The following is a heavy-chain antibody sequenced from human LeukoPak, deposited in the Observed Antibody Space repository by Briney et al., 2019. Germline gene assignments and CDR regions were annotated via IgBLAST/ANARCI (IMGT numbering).Heavy chain of an antibody. CDR3: TRRRTPRIAAAGGTRLDAFDI. CDR2: IYYSGST. J-gene: IGHJ3*02. Sequence: PLETLSLTCSVSGGCISSCYWSWIPQPPGKGLKRIGYIYYSGSTNYNPSLKSRVTISVDTSKNQCSLTLSSVTAADTAVYYRTRRRTPRIAAAGGTRLDAFDILGQGTMLTISS. D-gene: IGHD6-13*01. V-gene: IGHV4-59*08. CDR1: GGCISSCY.